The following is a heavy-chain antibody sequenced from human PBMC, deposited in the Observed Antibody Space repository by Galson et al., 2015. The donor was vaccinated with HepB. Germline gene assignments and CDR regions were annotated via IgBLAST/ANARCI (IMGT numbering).Heavy chain of an antibody. V-gene: IGHV3-23*01. CDR2: ISGSGGST. CDR1: GFTFSGYA. D-gene: IGHD1-1*01. J-gene: IGHJ4*02. CDR3: AKDPSLTTPSDY. Sequence: LRLSCAASGFTFSGYAMSWVRQAPGKGLEWVSAISGSGGSTYYADSVKGRFTISRDNSKNTLYLQMNSLRAEDTAVYYCAKDPSLTTPSDYWGQGTLVTVPS.